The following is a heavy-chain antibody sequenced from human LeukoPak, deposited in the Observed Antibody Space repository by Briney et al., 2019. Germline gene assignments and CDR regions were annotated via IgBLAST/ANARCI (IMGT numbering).Heavy chain of an antibody. Sequence: GESLQISCKGSGYNFTDYWIGWVRQMPGKGLEWMGIISPGDSDTRYRPSFQGQVTMSADKSISTAYLQWSSLKASDTAMYYCARGFHGYCSSTSCQDFDYWGQGTLVAVSS. CDR3: ARGFHGYCSSTSCQDFDY. D-gene: IGHD2-2*03. CDR1: GYNFTDYW. V-gene: IGHV5-51*01. J-gene: IGHJ4*02. CDR2: ISPGDSDT.